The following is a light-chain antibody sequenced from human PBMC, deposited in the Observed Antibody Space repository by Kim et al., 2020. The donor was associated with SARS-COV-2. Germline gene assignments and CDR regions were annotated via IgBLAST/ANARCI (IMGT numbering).Light chain of an antibody. CDR3: KSRDSSGNHLV. J-gene: IGLJ2*01. Sequence: ALGQTVTITCQGDSLRTNYATWYQQKPGQAPVLVIYGKNNRPSGIPDRFSGSSSRNTASLTITRAQAEDEADYYCKSRDSSGNHLVFGGGTQLTVL. V-gene: IGLV3-19*01. CDR1: SLRTNY. CDR2: GKN.